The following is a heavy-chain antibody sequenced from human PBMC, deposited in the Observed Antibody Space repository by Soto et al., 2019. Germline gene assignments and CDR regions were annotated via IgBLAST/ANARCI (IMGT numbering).Heavy chain of an antibody. J-gene: IGHJ4*02. CDR2: LNPNSGGT. V-gene: IGHV1-2*04. CDR3: APSRGHQWTTLNY. D-gene: IGHD6-19*01. Sequence: QVQLVQSGAELQRPGASVKVSCKTPGHTFTASYIHWVRQVPGQGLEWMGWLNPNSGGTKSAQKFQDCVTMTRDTSISTAYMELAKLTSDDTAVYYCAPSRGHQWTTLNYWCQGTLVTVSS. CDR1: GHTFTASY.